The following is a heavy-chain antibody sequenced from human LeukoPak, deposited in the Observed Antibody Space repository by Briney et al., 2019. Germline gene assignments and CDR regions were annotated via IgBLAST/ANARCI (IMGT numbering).Heavy chain of an antibody. V-gene: IGHV1-18*01. J-gene: IGHJ5*02. CDR3: ARDLARYCSSTSCYGGWFDP. D-gene: IGHD2-2*01. CDR1: GYTFTSYG. Sequence: ASVKVSCKASGYTFTSYGISWVRQAPGQGLEWMGWISAYNGNTNYAQKLQGRVTMTTDTSTSTAYMELRSLRSDDTAVYYCARDLARYCSSTSCYGGWFDPWGQGTLVTVSS. CDR2: ISAYNGNT.